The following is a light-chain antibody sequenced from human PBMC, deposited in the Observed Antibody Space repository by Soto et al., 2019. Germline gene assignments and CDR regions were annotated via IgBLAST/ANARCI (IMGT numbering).Light chain of an antibody. CDR2: DAS. J-gene: IGKJ5*01. Sequence: EIVLTQSPATLSLSPGERATLSCRASQSVNSYLAWYQQRPGQAPRLLIYDASTRATGIPARFSGSGSGTDFTLTINSLEPEDFAGYYCQQRRNWPITFGQGTRLEIK. V-gene: IGKV3-11*01. CDR1: QSVNSY. CDR3: QQRRNWPIT.